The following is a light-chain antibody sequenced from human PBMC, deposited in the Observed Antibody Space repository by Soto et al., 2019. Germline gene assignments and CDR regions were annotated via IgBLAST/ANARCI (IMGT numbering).Light chain of an antibody. V-gene: IGLV1-47*01. CDR3: TAWDVSLSAVV. CDR2: RNN. Sequence: QSVLTQPPSASGTPGQRVTISCSGSSSNIGSNYVYWYQQLPGTAPKLLIYRNNQRPSGVPDRFSGSKSGTSASLAISGLRSEDEAYYYCTAWDVSLSAVVFGGGTQLTVL. CDR1: SSNIGSNY. J-gene: IGLJ2*01.